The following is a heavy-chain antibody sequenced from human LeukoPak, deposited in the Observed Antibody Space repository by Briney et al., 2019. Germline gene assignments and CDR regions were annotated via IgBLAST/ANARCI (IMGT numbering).Heavy chain of an antibody. CDR2: IYYSGST. Sequence: PSQTLSLTCTVSGGSISSGGYYWSWIRQPPGGGLEWIGYIYYSGSTYYHPSLKSRVTISLDTSKNQFSLKLSSVTAADTAVYYCARVTTVTTSFHFDYWGQGTLVTVSS. V-gene: IGHV4-30-4*01. CDR1: GGSISSGGYY. D-gene: IGHD4-17*01. J-gene: IGHJ4*02. CDR3: ARVTTVTTSFHFDY.